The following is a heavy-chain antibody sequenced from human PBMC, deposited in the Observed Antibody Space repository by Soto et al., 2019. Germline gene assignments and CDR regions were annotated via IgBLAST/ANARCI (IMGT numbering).Heavy chain of an antibody. J-gene: IGHJ4*02. V-gene: IGHV4-30-4*01. D-gene: IGHD3-3*01. CDR3: ARHGKGSSYTGFFDY. CDR1: GGSFSSGDYY. Sequence: SETLSLTCAVYGGSFSSGDYYWSWIRQPPGKGLEWIGYIYYSGSTYSNLSLKSRVTISVDTSKSQFSLRLSSVTAADTAIYYCARHGKGSSYTGFFDYWGQGTLVTVSS. CDR2: IYYSGST.